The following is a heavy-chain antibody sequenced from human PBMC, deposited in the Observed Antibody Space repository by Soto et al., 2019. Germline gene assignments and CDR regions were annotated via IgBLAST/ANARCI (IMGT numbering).Heavy chain of an antibody. CDR3: TTDPGYYYVWWSSSIDY. D-gene: IGHD3-16*01. CDR1: GFTFSNAW. V-gene: IGHV3-15*01. Sequence: GGSLRLSCAASGFTFSNAWMSWVRQAPGKGLEWVGRIKSKTDGGTTDYAAPVKGRFTISRDDSKNTLYLQMNSLKTEDTAVAYCTTDPGYYYVWWSSSIDYWGQGTLVTVSS. J-gene: IGHJ4*02. CDR2: IKSKTDGGTT.